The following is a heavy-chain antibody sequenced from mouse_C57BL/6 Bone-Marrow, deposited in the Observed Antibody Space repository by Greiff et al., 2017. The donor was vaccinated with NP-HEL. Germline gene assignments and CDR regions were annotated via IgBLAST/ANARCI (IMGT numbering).Heavy chain of an antibody. Sequence: EVKLVESGEGLVKPGGSLKLSCAASGFTFSSYAMSWVRQTPEKRLEWVAYISSGGDYIYYADTVKGRFTISRANARNTLYLKMSSLKSEDTAMYYCTRETENWYFDVWGTGTTVTVSS. CDR2: ISSGGDYI. CDR1: GFTFSSYA. CDR3: TRETENWYFDV. V-gene: IGHV5-9-1*02. J-gene: IGHJ1*03. D-gene: IGHD4-1*01.